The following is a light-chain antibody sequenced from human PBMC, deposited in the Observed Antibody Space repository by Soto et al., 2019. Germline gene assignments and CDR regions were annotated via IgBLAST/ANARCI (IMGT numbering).Light chain of an antibody. CDR1: SSDVGAYNY. V-gene: IGLV2-14*01. CDR2: EVS. Sequence: QSALTQPASVSASPGQSITISCTGSSSDVGAYNYVSWYQHHPGRAPKVMIHEVSNRPSGVSTRFSGSKSGNTASLTISGLQAEDEADYYCISYTSSNTWVCGGGTKLTVL. CDR3: ISYTSSNTWV. J-gene: IGLJ3*02.